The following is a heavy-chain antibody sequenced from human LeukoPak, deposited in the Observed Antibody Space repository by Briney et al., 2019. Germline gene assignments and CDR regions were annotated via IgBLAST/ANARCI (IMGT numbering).Heavy chain of an antibody. V-gene: IGHV4-61*02. CDR3: ARGVGSTSSNWFDP. Sequence: PSQTLSLTSTVSGGSVSSGTYYWSWIRQPAGKGLEWIGRIYGSGNTNYNPSLKSRVTISVDTSRNQFSLKLSSVSTADTAVCYCARGVGSTSSNWFDPWGQGTLVTVSS. D-gene: IGHD2-2*01. CDR2: IYGSGNT. CDR1: GGSVSSGTYY. J-gene: IGHJ5*02.